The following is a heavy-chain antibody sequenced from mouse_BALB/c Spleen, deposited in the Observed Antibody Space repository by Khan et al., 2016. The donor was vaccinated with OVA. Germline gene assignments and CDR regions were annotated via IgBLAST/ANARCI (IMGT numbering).Heavy chain of an antibody. D-gene: IGHD3-3*01. CDR3: ARRASYWYFDV. V-gene: IGHV9-1*02. J-gene: IGHJ1*01. Sequence: QIQLVQSGPELKKPGETVKISCKASGYTFTNYGMNWVKQAPGKGLKWMGWINTYTGEPTYTGDFKGRFAFSLETSASTAYLQINNLKNEDMATCFCARRASYWYFDVWGAGTTVTVSS. CDR1: GYTFTNYG. CDR2: INTYTGEP.